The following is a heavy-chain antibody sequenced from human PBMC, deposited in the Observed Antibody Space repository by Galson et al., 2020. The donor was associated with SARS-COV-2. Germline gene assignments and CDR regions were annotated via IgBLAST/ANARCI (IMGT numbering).Heavy chain of an antibody. Sequence: GESLKISCAASGLTFSSYAMHWVRHAPGKGLEWVAVISYDGSNKYYADSVKGRFTISRDNSKNTLYLQMNSLRAEDTAVYYCARAPRNYYDSSGYYHIRSYFDYWGQGTLVTVSS. CDR2: ISYDGSNK. J-gene: IGHJ4*02. CDR1: GLTFSSYA. D-gene: IGHD3-22*01. CDR3: ARAPRNYYDSSGYYHIRSYFDY. V-gene: IGHV3-30*01.